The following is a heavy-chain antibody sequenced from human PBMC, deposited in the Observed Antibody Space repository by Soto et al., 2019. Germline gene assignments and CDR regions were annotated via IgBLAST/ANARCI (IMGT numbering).Heavy chain of an antibody. CDR1: GYTFTSYD. Sequence: ASVKVSCKASGYTFTSYDINWVRQATGQGLEWMGWMNPNSGNTGYAQKFQGRVTMTRNTSISTAYMELSSLRSEDTAVYYCAIGIDFWSGYYSNYYYYMDVWGKGTTVTVSS. J-gene: IGHJ6*03. CDR2: MNPNSGNT. D-gene: IGHD3-3*01. V-gene: IGHV1-8*01. CDR3: AIGIDFWSGYYSNYYYYMDV.